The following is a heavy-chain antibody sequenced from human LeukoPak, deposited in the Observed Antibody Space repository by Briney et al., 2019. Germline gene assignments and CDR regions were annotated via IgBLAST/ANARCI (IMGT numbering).Heavy chain of an antibody. CDR1: GYTFTSYY. J-gene: IGHJ4*02. CDR3: ARGGFRVGATDTGDY. CDR2: INPSGGST. V-gene: IGHV1-46*01. Sequence: ASVKVSCKASGYTFTSYYMHWVRQAPGQGLEWMGIINPSGGSTSYAQKFQGRVTMTRDTSTSTVYMELSSLRSEDTAVYYCARGGFRVGATDTGDYWGQGTLVTVSS. D-gene: IGHD1-26*01.